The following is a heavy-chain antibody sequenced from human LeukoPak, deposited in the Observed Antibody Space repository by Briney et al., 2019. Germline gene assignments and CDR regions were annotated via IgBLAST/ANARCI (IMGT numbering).Heavy chain of an antibody. CDR2: IRAYNGDS. CDR3: ARDLTGTADLGYFDY. Sequence: ASVKVSCKASGYTFNNYGMSWVRQAPGQGLEGMGWIRAYNGDSNYAQKFQDRVTVPTHTPTSTAYMELSSLRSDDTAVYYCARDLTGTADLGYFDYWGQGTLVTVSS. V-gene: IGHV1-18*01. CDR1: GYTFNNYG. D-gene: IGHD2-21*02. J-gene: IGHJ4*02.